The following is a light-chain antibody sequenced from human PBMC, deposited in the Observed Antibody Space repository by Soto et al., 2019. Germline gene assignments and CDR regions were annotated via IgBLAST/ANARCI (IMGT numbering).Light chain of an antibody. CDR2: GSS. CDR1: QSVNSIY. CDR3: QQFGGSPLYT. J-gene: IGKJ2*01. Sequence: EIVLTQSPGTLSLSPGERATLSCRASQSVNSIYLAWYQQKPGQAPRLLIHGSSNRATGTSERFSGGGSETDFTLTISRLEPEDSAVYYCQQFGGSPLYTFGQGTKLEIK. V-gene: IGKV3-20*01.